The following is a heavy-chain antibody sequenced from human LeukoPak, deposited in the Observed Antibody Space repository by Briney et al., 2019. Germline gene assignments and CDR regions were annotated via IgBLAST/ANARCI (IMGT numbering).Heavy chain of an antibody. CDR2: ISGSGGST. CDR3: ATSGIVGATGDDAFDI. J-gene: IGHJ3*02. Sequence: GGSLRLSCAASGFTFSSYAMSWVRQAPGKGLEWVSAISGSGGSTYYADSVKGRFTIPRDNSKNTLYPQMNSLRAEDTAVYYCATSGIVGATGDDAFDIWGQGTMVTVSS. CDR1: GFTFSSYA. V-gene: IGHV3-23*01. D-gene: IGHD1-26*01.